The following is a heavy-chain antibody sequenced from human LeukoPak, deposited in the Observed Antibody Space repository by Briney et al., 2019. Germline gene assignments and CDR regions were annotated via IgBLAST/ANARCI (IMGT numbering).Heavy chain of an antibody. D-gene: IGHD3-3*01. V-gene: IGHV1-2*06. CDR2: INPNSGGT. J-gene: IGHJ4*02. CDR3: ARGITYYDFWSGLNYGGY. CDR1: GYTFTGYY. Sequence: ASVKVSCKASGYTFTGYYMHWVRQAPGQGLEWMGRINPNSGGTNYAQKFQGRVTMTRDTSISTAYMELSRLRSDDTAVYYCARGITYYDFWSGLNYGGYWGQGTLVTVSS.